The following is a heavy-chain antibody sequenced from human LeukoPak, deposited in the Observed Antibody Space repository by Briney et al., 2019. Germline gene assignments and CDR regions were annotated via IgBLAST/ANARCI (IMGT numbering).Heavy chain of an antibody. CDR3: ARGNWFDP. CDR1: GGSINYYY. CDR2: IYYSGGT. V-gene: IGHV4-59*01. Sequence: SETLSLTCTVSGGSINYYYWMWIRQPPGKGLEWIGYIYYSGGTHYNPSLKSRVTMLVDTSKNQFSLKLTAVTAADTAVYYCARGNWFDPWGQGTLVTVSS. J-gene: IGHJ5*02.